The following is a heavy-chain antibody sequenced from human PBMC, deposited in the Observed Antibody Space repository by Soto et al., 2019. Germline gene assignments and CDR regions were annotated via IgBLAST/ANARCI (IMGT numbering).Heavy chain of an antibody. V-gene: IGHV3-30*18. CDR3: AKDLWDYGTPHFSDY. CDR1: GFTFSSYG. CDR2: ISYDGSNK. J-gene: IGHJ4*02. Sequence: GGSLRLSCAASGFTFSSYGMHWVRQAPGKGLEWVAVISYDGSNKYYADSVKGRFTISRDNSKNTLYLQMNSLRAEDTAVYYCAKDLWDYGTPHFSDYWGQGTLVTVSS. D-gene: IGHD4-17*01.